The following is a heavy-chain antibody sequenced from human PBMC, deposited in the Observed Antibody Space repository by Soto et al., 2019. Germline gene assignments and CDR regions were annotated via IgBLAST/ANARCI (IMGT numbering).Heavy chain of an antibody. V-gene: IGHV3-66*01. D-gene: IGHD3-3*01. CDR2: IYSGGST. J-gene: IGHJ5*02. Sequence: PGGSLRLSCAASGFTVSSNYMSWVRQAPGKGLGWVSVIYSGGSTYYADSVKGRFTISRDNSKNTLYLQMNSLRAEDTAVYYCARGRTLPNYDFWSGYSTWFDPWGQGTQVTVSS. CDR3: ARGRTLPNYDFWSGYSTWFDP. CDR1: GFTVSSNY.